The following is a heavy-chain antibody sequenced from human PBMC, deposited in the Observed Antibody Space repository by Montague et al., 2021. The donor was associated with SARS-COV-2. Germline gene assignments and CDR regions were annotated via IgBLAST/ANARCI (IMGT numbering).Heavy chain of an antibody. V-gene: IGHV4-61*02. CDR3: ARGVLRYFDWTSPFDY. Sequence: TLSLTCTVSGGSISSGSYYWSWIRQPAGKGLEGIGRIYSSGXTXYXXXXKXRVTISVDTSKNQFSLKLSSVTAADTAVYYCARGVLRYFDWTSPFDYWGQGTLVTVSS. CDR2: IYSSGXT. CDR1: GGSISSGSYY. J-gene: IGHJ4*02. D-gene: IGHD3-9*01.